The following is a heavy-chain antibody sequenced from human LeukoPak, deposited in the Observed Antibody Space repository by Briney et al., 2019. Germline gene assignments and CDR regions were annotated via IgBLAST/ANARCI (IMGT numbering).Heavy chain of an antibody. V-gene: IGHV1-46*01. CDR2: INPSGGST. J-gene: IGHJ6*02. Sequence: ASVKVSCKASGYTFTSYYMHWVRQAPGQGLEWMGIINPSGGSTSYAQKFQGRVTMTRDTSTSTVYMELSSLRSEDTAVYYCAGLEYNWNDLYYYGMDVWGQGTTVTVSS. D-gene: IGHD1-1*01. CDR3: AGLEYNWNDLYYYGMDV. CDR1: GYTFTSYY.